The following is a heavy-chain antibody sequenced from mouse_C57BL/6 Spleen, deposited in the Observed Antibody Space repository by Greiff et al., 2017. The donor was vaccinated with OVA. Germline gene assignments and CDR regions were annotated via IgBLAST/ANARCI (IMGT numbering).Heavy chain of an antibody. CDR3: ARGWDGYAMDY. V-gene: IGHV1-82*01. Sequence: QVQLKESGPELVKPGASVKISCKASGYAFSSSWMNWVKQRPGKGLEWIGRIYPGDGDTNYNGKFKGKATLTADKSSSTAYMQLSSLTSEDSAVYFCARGWDGYAMDYWGQGTSVTVSS. CDR1: GYAFSSSW. D-gene: IGHD4-1*01. J-gene: IGHJ4*01. CDR2: IYPGDGDT.